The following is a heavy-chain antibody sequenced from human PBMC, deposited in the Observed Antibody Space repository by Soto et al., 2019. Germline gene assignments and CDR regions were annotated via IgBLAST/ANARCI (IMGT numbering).Heavy chain of an antibody. D-gene: IGHD3-10*01. J-gene: IGHJ4*02. CDR1: GFMFSAYT. V-gene: IGHV3-21*06. Sequence: GGSLRLSCAASGFMFSAYTMNWVRQAPGKGLEWLSSISDDSSYIDYADSLRGRFTVSRDNARNSLYLQIDSLGVEETAVYYCATPNYCSHWGPGTLVTVSS. CDR2: ISDDSSYI. CDR3: ATPNYCSH.